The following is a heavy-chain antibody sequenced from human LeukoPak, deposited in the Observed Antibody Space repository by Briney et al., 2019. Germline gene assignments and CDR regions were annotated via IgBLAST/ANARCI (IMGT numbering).Heavy chain of an antibody. J-gene: IGHJ4*02. Sequence: SETLSLTCTVSGGSISSSSYYWGWIRQPPGKGLEWIGEINHSGSTNYNPSLKSRVTISVDTSKNQFSLKLSSVTAADTAVYYCATTRVYPFDYWGQGTLVTVSS. CDR1: GGSISSSSYY. D-gene: IGHD6-13*01. V-gene: IGHV4-39*07. CDR2: INHSGST. CDR3: ATTRVYPFDY.